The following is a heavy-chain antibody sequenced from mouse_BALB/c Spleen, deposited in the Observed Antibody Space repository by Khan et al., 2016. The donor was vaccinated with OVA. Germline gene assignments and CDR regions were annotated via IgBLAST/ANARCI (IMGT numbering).Heavy chain of an antibody. V-gene: IGHV1-4*01. CDR1: GYTFTNYT. CDR2: VNPRSGYT. Sequence: VELVESGAEPARPGASVKMSRNASGYTFTNYTIHRVKQRPGKGLEWIGYVNPRSGYTNSNPNYNDKATLTTDRSSSTGYMQLSWLTSDDTAIYYCVRNPISPYHFDYWGQGTTLTVSS. J-gene: IGHJ2*01. CDR3: VRNPISPYHFDY.